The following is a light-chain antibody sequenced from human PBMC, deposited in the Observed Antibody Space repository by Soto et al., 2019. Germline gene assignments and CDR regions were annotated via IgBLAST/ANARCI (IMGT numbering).Light chain of an antibody. CDR1: QSISSA. CDR3: QQYSSVSGT. J-gene: IGKJ1*01. V-gene: IGKV1-5*03. Sequence: DIQMTQSPSTLSASVGDRVTIACRASQSISSALAWDQEKPGKAPKLLIYKASTLESGVPSRFSGRGSGTEFTLTISSLQPDDFATYYCQQYSSVSGTFGQGTKVEIK. CDR2: KAS.